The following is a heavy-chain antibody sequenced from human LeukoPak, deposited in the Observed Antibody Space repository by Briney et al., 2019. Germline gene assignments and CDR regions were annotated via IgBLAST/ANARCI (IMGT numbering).Heavy chain of an antibody. V-gene: IGHV4-59*01. CDR2: IYYSGST. J-gene: IGHJ3*02. CDR1: GGSISSYY. Sequence: PSETLSLTCTVSGGSISSYYWSWIRQLPGKGLEWIGYIYYSGSTNYNPSLKSRVTISVDTSKNQFSLKLSSVTAADTAVYYCARGKYYDFWSGYSGAFDIWGQGTMVTVSS. D-gene: IGHD3-3*01. CDR3: ARGKYYDFWSGYSGAFDI.